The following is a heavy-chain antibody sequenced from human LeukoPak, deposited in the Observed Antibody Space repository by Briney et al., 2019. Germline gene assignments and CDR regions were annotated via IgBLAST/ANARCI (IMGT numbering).Heavy chain of an antibody. CDR2: IRSKAYGGTT. J-gene: IGHJ3*02. V-gene: IGHV3-49*04. CDR3: TRTAFYYDILTGYSAGAAFDI. Sequence: GGSLRLSCTASGFTFGDYAMSWVRQAPGKGLEWVGFIRSKAYGGTTEYAASVKGRFTISRDDPKSIAYLQMNSLKTEDTAVYYCTRTAFYYDILTGYSAGAAFDIWGQGTMVTVSS. D-gene: IGHD3-9*01. CDR1: GFTFGDYA.